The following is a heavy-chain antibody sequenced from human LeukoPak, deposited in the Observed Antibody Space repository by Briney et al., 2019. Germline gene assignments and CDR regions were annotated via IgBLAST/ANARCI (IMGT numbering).Heavy chain of an antibody. CDR2: ISWNSGSI. CDR3: AKDFYYGSGSYYNYFDY. J-gene: IGHJ4*02. Sequence: PGGSLRLSCAASGFTFDDYAMHWVRQAPGKGLEWVSGISWNSGSIGYADSVKGRFTISRDNAKNPLYLQMNSLRAEDTALYYCAKDFYYGSGSYYNYFDYWGQGTLVTVSS. D-gene: IGHD3-10*01. CDR1: GFTFDDYA. V-gene: IGHV3-9*01.